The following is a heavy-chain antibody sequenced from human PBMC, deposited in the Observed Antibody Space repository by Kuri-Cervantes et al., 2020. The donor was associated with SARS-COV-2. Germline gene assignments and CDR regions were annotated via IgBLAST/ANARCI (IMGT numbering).Heavy chain of an antibody. Sequence: SETLSLTCTVSGHSVRSGYYWGWVRQPPGKGLEWIGSIYHTGHTYYNPSLKSRVTISVDTSKNQFSLKLSSVTAADTAVYYCATCIAAAGSYYFDYWGQGTLVTVSS. V-gene: IGHV4-38-2*02. D-gene: IGHD6-13*01. CDR2: IYHTGHT. CDR3: ATCIAAAGSYYFDY. J-gene: IGHJ4*02. CDR1: GHSVRSGYY.